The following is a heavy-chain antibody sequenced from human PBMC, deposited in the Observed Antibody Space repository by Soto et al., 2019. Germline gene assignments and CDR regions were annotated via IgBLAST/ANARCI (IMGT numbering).Heavy chain of an antibody. D-gene: IGHD6-6*01. V-gene: IGHV5-51*01. J-gene: IGHJ6*02. Sequence: PGESLKISCKGSGYSFTSYWIGWVLQIPWKGLEWMGIIYPGDSDTRYSPSFQGQVTISADKSISTAYLQWSSLKASDTAMYYCARTLAARRYYYYYGMDVWGQGTTVTVSS. CDR1: GYSFTSYW. CDR2: IYPGDSDT. CDR3: ARTLAARRYYYYYGMDV.